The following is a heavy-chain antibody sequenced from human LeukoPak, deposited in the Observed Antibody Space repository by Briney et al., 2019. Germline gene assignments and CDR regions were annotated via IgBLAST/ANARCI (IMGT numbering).Heavy chain of an antibody. CDR2: INSDGSST. J-gene: IGHJ4*02. CDR1: GFTFSSYW. V-gene: IGHV3-74*01. CDR3: ARDNAIVGATQSDY. Sequence: VGSLRLSCAASGFTFSSYWMHWVRQAPGKGLVWVSRINSDGSSTSYADSVKGRFTISRDNAKNTLYLQMNSLRAEDTAVYYCARDNAIVGATQSDYCGQGTLVTVSS. D-gene: IGHD1-26*01.